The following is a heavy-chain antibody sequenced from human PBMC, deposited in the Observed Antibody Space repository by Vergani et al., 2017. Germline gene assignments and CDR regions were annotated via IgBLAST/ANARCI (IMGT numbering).Heavy chain of an antibody. V-gene: IGHV4-59*12. CDR3: ARYGPGYPYYDFWSDNVPGPFDY. CDR2: IYYSGST. D-gene: IGHD3-3*01. CDR1: GGSISSYY. Sequence: QVQLQESGPGLVKPSQTLSLTCTVSGGSISSYYWSWIRQPPGKGLEWIGYIYYSGSTNYNPSLKSRVTISVDTSKNQFSLKLSSVTAADTAVYYCARYGPGYPYYDFWSDNVPGPFDYWGQGTLVTVSS. J-gene: IGHJ4*02.